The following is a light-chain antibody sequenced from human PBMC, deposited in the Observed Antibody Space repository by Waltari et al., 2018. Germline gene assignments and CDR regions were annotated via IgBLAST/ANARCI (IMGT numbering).Light chain of an antibody. CDR2: GAS. CDR3: QQYGSSLWT. J-gene: IGKJ1*01. V-gene: IGKV3-20*01. CDR1: QSVSSSY. Sequence: EIVLTQSPGTLSLSPGERATLSCRASQSVSSSYLAWYQQKPGQAPRLLIYGASSRATGIPDRFSGSGSATDFTLTISRLEPEDVAVYYCQQYGSSLWTFGQGTKVAIK.